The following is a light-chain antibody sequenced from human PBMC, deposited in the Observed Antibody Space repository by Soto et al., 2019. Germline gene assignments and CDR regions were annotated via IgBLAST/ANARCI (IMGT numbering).Light chain of an antibody. J-gene: IGKJ4*01. CDR1: QSVSSSY. CDR2: GAS. CDR3: QLYGTLIT. Sequence: EIVLTQSPGTLSLSPGERATLSCRASQSVSSSYLAWYQQKPGQAPRLLIFGASNRATGIPDRFSGSGSGTDFTLTITRLEPEDFAVFYCQLYGTLITFGGGTKVEIK. V-gene: IGKV3-20*01.